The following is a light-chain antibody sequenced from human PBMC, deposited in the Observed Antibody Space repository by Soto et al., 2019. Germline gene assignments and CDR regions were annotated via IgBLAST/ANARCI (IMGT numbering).Light chain of an antibody. J-gene: IGKJ1*01. Sequence: EIVMTQSPATLSVSPGERATLSCRASQSVSSNLAWYQQKPGQAPRLLISGASTRATGIPATFSASGSGTEFTLTISSLQSEDFAVYYCQQYNNWPWTFGQGTKVEIK. V-gene: IGKV3-15*01. CDR3: QQYNNWPWT. CDR1: QSVSSN. CDR2: GAS.